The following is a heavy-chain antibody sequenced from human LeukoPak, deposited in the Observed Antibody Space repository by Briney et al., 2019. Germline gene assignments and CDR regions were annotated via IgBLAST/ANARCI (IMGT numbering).Heavy chain of an antibody. CDR1: GGSFSGYY. Sequence: SETLSLTCGVYGGSFSGYYWSWIRQPPGKGLEWIGEINHSGSTNYNPSLKSRVTISLDTSKNQFSLKLSSVTAADTAVYYCARSDGKVVPAAIDYWGQGTLVTVSS. CDR3: ARSDGKVVPAAIDY. CDR2: INHSGST. D-gene: IGHD2-2*02. V-gene: IGHV4-34*01. J-gene: IGHJ4*02.